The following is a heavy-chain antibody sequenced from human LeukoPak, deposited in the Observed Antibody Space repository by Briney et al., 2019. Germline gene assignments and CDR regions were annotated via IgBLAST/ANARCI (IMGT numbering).Heavy chain of an antibody. V-gene: IGHV3-21*01. D-gene: IGHD3-10*01. CDR1: GFTFSSYS. J-gene: IGHJ4*02. Sequence: GGSLRLSCAASGFTFSSYSMNWVRQAQGKGLEWVSSISSSSSYIYYADSVKGRFTISRDNAKNSLYLQMNSLRAEDTAVYYCARGGGTNYYGSGSYPYYFDYWGQGTLVTVSS. CDR3: ARGGGTNYYGSGSYPYYFDY. CDR2: ISSSSSYI.